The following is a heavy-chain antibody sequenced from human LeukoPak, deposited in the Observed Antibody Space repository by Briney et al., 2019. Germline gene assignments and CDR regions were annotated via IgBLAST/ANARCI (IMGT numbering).Heavy chain of an antibody. CDR2: IYYSGSN. Sequence: SETLSLTCTVSGGSISSYYWSWIRQPPGKGLEWIGYIYYSGSNNYNPSLKSRVTISVDTSKNQFSLKLSSVTAADTAVYYCARRRDSYGYYFDYWGQGTLVTVSS. D-gene: IGHD5-18*01. CDR3: ARRRDSYGYYFDY. CDR1: GGSISSYY. V-gene: IGHV4-59*08. J-gene: IGHJ4*02.